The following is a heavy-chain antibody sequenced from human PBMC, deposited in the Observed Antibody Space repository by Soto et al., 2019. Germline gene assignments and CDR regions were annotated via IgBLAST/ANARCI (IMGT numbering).Heavy chain of an antibody. CDR1: GFTFSSYA. J-gene: IGHJ4*02. Sequence: EVQLLESGGGLVQPGGSLRLSCAASGFTFSSYAMSWVRQAPGKGLEWVSAISGSGGSTYYEDSVKGRFTLSRDNSKNKLYLQMNSLRAEDTAVYYCAKDRFMNDGDNDYWGQGTLVTVSS. D-gene: IGHD4-17*01. V-gene: IGHV3-23*01. CDR3: AKDRFMNDGDNDY. CDR2: ISGSGGST.